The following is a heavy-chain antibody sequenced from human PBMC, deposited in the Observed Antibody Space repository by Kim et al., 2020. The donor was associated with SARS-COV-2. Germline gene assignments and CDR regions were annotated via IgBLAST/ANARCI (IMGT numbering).Heavy chain of an antibody. CDR1: GGSIGSSSYY. D-gene: IGHD3-3*01. J-gene: IGHJ5*02. CDR3: ARHKSARSLFGVVFSWFDP. Sequence: SETLSLTCTVSGGSIGSSSYYWGWIRQPPGKGLEWIGSIYYDGSSYYNPSLNSRVTISVDTSKKQFSLKLSSVTAADTAVYYCARHKSARSLFGVVFSWFDPWGQGTLVTVSS. CDR2: IYYDGSS. V-gene: IGHV4-39*01.